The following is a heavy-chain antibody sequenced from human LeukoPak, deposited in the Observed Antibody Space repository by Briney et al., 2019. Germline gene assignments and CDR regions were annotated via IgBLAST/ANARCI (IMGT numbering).Heavy chain of an antibody. CDR3: ARGLLRYYDSSGYYPYYFDY. D-gene: IGHD3-22*01. J-gene: IGHJ4*02. Sequence: SETLSLTCTVSGGSISSSSYYWGWIRQPPGKGLEWIGSIYYSGSTYYNPSLKSRVTISVDTSKNQFSLKLSSVTAADTAVYYCARGLLRYYDSSGYYPYYFDYWGQRTLVTVSS. V-gene: IGHV4-39*07. CDR1: GGSISSSSYY. CDR2: IYYSGST.